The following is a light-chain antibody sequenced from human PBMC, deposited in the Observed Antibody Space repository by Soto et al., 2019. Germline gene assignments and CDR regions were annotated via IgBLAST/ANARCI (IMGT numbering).Light chain of an antibody. CDR1: QSVSSSY. CDR2: GVS. Sequence: EIVLTQSPGTLSLSPGERATLSCRASQSVSSSYLAWYQQKPGQAPRLLIYGVSSRATGIPDRFSGSGSGTDFALTISRLEPEDFAVYYCQQYGSSPWTFGRGTKVDIK. V-gene: IGKV3-20*01. J-gene: IGKJ1*01. CDR3: QQYGSSPWT.